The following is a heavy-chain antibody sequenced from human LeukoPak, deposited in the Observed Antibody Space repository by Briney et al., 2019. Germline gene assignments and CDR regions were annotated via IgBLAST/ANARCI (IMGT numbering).Heavy chain of an antibody. CDR2: INHSGST. Sequence: SETLSLTCAVYGGSFSGYYWSWIRQPPGKGLEWIGEINHSGSTNYNPSLKSRVTISVDMSKNQFSLKLSSVAAADTAVYYCARGYGRRGGFYFDYWGQGTLVTVSS. CDR3: ARGYGRRGGFYFDY. CDR1: GGSFSGYY. J-gene: IGHJ4*02. V-gene: IGHV4-34*01. D-gene: IGHD1-26*01.